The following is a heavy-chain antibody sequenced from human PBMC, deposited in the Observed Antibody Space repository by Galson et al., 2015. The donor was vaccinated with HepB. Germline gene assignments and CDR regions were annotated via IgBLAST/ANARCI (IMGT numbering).Heavy chain of an antibody. V-gene: IGHV3-21*01. Sequence: SLRLSCAASGFTFSSYSMNWVRQAPGKGLEWVSSISSSSSYIYYADSVKGRFTISRDNAKNSLYLQMNSLRAEDTAVYYCAREPDSSGYCDYWGQGTLVTVSS. D-gene: IGHD3-22*01. CDR2: ISSSSSYI. J-gene: IGHJ4*02. CDR3: AREPDSSGYCDY. CDR1: GFTFSSYS.